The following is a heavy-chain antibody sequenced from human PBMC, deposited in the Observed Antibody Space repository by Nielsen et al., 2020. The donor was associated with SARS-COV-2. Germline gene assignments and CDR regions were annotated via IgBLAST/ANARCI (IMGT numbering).Heavy chain of an antibody. Sequence: GGSLRLSCVASEFTFSSYAMSWVRQAPGKGLEWVSTISGGIDTTYHADSVKDRFTISRDNSKNSLYLQMNSLRTEDTALYYCAKDTAIYYYYYGMDVWGQGTTVTVSS. J-gene: IGHJ6*02. CDR3: AKDTAIYYYYYGMDV. CDR1: EFTFSSYA. D-gene: IGHD2/OR15-2a*01. CDR2: ISGGIDTT. V-gene: IGHV3-43*02.